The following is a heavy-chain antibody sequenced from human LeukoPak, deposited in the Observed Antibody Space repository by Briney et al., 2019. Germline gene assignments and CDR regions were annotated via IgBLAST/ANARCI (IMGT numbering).Heavy chain of an antibody. CDR1: GYSISSGYY. D-gene: IGHD3-22*01. CDR2: IYHSGST. J-gene: IGHJ4*02. V-gene: IGHV4-38-2*02. CDR3: ARDHDSSGYYFDY. Sequence: SETLSLTCTVSGYSISSGYYWGWIRQPPGQGLEWIGSIYHSGSTYYNPSLKSRVTISVDTSKNQFSLKLSSVTAADTAVYYCARDHDSSGYYFDYWGQGTLVTVSS.